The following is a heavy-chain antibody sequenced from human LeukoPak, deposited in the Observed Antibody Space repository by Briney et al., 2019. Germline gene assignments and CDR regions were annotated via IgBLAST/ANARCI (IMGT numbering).Heavy chain of an antibody. J-gene: IGHJ4*02. CDR1: GFTFSRIA. CDR2: IRSNGDTA. Sequence: PGGSLRLSCAASGFTFSRIAMTWDRQAPGKGLEWVSTIRSNGDTAYNADSVRGRFAISRDNSKNALFLQMNSLRVEDTAIYYCAKGQELDDGVFDSWGQGTLVTVSS. CDR3: AKGQELDDGVFDS. D-gene: IGHD1-1*01. V-gene: IGHV3-23*01.